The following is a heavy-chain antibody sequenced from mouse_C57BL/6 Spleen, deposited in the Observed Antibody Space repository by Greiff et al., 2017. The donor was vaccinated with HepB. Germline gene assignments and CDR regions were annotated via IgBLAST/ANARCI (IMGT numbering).Heavy chain of an antibody. D-gene: IGHD4-1*01. Sequence: VQLKQSGAELVRPGASVKLSCTASGFNIKDDYMHWVKQRPEQGLEWIGWIDPENGDTEYASKFQGKATITADTSSNTAYLQLSSLTSEDTAVYYCTSWDRYFDVWGTGTTVTVSS. J-gene: IGHJ1*03. CDR2: IDPENGDT. CDR1: GFNIKDDY. CDR3: TSWDRYFDV. V-gene: IGHV14-4*01.